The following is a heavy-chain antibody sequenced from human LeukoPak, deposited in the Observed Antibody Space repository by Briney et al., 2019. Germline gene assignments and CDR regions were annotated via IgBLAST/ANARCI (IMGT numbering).Heavy chain of an antibody. CDR1: GFTFSSYA. Sequence: GGSLRLSCAASGFTFSSYAMSWVRQAPGKGLEWVSAISGSGGSTYYADSVKGRFTTSRDNSRNTLYLQLNSLRAEDTAIYYCAVVCSSPSCYGQSAFDIWGQGTMVTVSS. CDR2: ISGSGGST. V-gene: IGHV3-23*01. D-gene: IGHD2-2*01. CDR3: AVVCSSPSCYGQSAFDI. J-gene: IGHJ3*02.